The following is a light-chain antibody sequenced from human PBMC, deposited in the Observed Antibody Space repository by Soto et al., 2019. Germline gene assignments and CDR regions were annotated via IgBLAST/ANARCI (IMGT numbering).Light chain of an antibody. CDR2: DSY. Sequence: DTVWTRVPATLGLYQGDGATPSWRASQSVSSYLAWYQQKRGQAHRLLIYDSYNRATGIPARFSGSRSGPDFTLTICSLQPEDFATYYGKERYSSAPTLGRGTKVDIK. CDR3: KERYSSAPT. CDR1: QSVSSY. V-gene: IGKV3-11*01. J-gene: IGKJ1*01.